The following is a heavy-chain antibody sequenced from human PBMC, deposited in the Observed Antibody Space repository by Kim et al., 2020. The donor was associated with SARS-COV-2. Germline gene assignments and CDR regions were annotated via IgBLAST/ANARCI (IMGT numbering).Heavy chain of an antibody. CDR3: ATGPVVPAAMVVGYYGMDV. D-gene: IGHD2-2*01. CDR1: GYTLTELS. CDR2: FDPEDGET. V-gene: IGHV1-24*01. Sequence: ASVKVSCKVSGYTLTELSMHWVRQAPGKGLEWMGGFDPEDGETIYAQKFQGRVTMTEDTSTDTAYMELSSLRSEDTAVYYCATGPVVPAAMVVGYYGMDVWGQGTTVTVSS. J-gene: IGHJ6*02.